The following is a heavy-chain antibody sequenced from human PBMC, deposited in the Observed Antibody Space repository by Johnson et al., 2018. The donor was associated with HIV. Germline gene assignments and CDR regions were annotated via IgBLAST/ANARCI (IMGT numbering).Heavy chain of an antibody. D-gene: IGHD3-22*01. CDR1: GFTFSSYG. J-gene: IGHJ3*02. CDR2: IWYDGSNK. Sequence: QMLLVESGGGVVQPGRSLRLSCTASGFTFSSYGIHWVRQAPGKGLEWVALIWYDGSNKYYADSVKGRFTISRDNSKNTLYLQMNSLKTEDTAVYYCTRGWKHELPVYDSSGYGDAFDIWGQGTMVTVSS. CDR3: TRGWKHELPVYDSSGYGDAFDI. V-gene: IGHV3-33*01.